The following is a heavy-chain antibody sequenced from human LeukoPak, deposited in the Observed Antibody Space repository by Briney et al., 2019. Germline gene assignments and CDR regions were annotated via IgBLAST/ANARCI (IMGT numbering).Heavy chain of an antibody. CDR2: MGTAGDT. J-gene: IGHJ4*02. CDR1: GFTLRSYA. D-gene: IGHD2-15*01. V-gene: IGHV3-13*01. CDR3: VRGPYCSGGSCYGHFDY. Sequence: PGGSLSLSCAASGFTLRSYAMTWAGQLPGKGLKWVSAMGTAGDTYYPGSVKGRFTISRENAKNSLYLQMNSLRVGDTAVYYCVRGPYCSGGSCYGHFDYWGQGTLVTASS.